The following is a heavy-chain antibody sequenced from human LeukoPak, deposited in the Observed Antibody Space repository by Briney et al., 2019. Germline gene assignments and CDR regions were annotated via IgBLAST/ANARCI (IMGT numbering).Heavy chain of an antibody. V-gene: IGHV3-30-3*01. J-gene: IGHJ4*02. CDR1: GFTFSSYA. CDR3: AKGSEGCSGGSCYSLTMDY. CDR2: ISYDGSNK. D-gene: IGHD2-15*01. Sequence: PGGSLRLSCAASGFTFSSYAMHWVRQAPGKGLEWVAVISYDGSNKYYADSVKGRFTISRDNSKNTLYLQMNSLRAEDTAVYYCAKGSEGCSGGSCYSLTMDYWGQGTLITVSS.